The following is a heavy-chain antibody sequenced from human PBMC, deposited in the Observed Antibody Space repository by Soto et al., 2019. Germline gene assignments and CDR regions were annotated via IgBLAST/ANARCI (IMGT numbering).Heavy chain of an antibody. CDR3: TRDRGVAPPVAGNTHYYYYMDV. J-gene: IGHJ6*03. Sequence: QDQLVQSGVEVKKPGASVKVSCRASAYSFTNYGITWVRQAPGQGIERMGWISAYNGNTNYAQKFQGRVTMTTDASTRTAYLELRSLRSDATAVYYCTRDRGVAPPVAGNTHYYYYMDVWGKGTTVTVSS. CDR2: ISAYNGNT. CDR1: AYSFTNYG. D-gene: IGHD6-19*01. V-gene: IGHV1-18*01.